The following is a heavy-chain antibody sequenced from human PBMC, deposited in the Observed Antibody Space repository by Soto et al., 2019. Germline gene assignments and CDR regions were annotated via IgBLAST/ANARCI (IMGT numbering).Heavy chain of an antibody. Sequence: WSLRLSCAASGFTFISYGMHWVRQAPGKGLEWVAVIWYDGSNKYYADSVKGRFTISRDNSKNTLYLQMNSLRAEDTAVYYCARDGVWNYGYNYLDYWGQGTLVTVSS. CDR1: GFTFISYG. CDR3: ARDGVWNYGYNYLDY. CDR2: IWYDGSNK. V-gene: IGHV3-33*01. D-gene: IGHD1-7*01. J-gene: IGHJ4*02.